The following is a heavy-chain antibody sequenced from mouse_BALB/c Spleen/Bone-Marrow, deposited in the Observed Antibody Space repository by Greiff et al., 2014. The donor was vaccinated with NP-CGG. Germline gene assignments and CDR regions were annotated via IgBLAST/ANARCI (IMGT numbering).Heavy chain of an antibody. Sequence: VQLKESGPELVKPGASVKISCKTSGYTFTDYTLHWVKQNHGKSLEWIGGVNPNIGGTSYNQKFKGKASLTVNKSSTTAYMELRSLTSEDSAVYYCARGRWYYWGQGTTLTVSS. CDR3: ARGRWYY. CDR2: VNPNIGGT. CDR1: GYTFTDYT. J-gene: IGHJ2*01. V-gene: IGHV1-22*01. D-gene: IGHD2-3*01.